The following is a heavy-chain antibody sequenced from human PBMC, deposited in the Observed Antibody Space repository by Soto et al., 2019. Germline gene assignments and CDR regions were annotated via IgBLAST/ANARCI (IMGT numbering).Heavy chain of an antibody. Sequence: GGSLRLSCAASGFTFSTYWMHWVRQAPGKGLVWVSRVNSDGSATNYADSVKGRFTISRDNAKNTLYLQMNSLRAEDTAVYYCAGDRIPYSFDPWGQGTLVTISS. J-gene: IGHJ5*02. D-gene: IGHD2-15*01. CDR1: GFTFSTYW. CDR3: AGDRIPYSFDP. V-gene: IGHV3-74*01. CDR2: VNSDGSAT.